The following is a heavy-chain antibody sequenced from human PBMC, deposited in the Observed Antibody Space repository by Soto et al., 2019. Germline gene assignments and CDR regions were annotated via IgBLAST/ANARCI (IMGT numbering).Heavy chain of an antibody. CDR2: IRSKAYGGTT. D-gene: IGHD3-16*01. V-gene: IGHV3-49*03. Sequence: GGSLRLSCTASGFTFGDYAMSWFRQAPGKGLEWVGFIRSKAYGGTTEYAASVKGRFTISRDDSKSIAYLQMNSLKTEDTAVYYCTSQNPDWGDYYMDVWGKGTTVTVSS. CDR1: GFTFGDYA. CDR3: TSQNPDWGDYYMDV. J-gene: IGHJ6*03.